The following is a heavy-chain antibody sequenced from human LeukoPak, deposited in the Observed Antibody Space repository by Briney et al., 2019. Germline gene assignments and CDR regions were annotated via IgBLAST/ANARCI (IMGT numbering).Heavy chain of an antibody. CDR3: AKDIGGGLLEY. V-gene: IGHV3-43*02. CDR2: INGDGNT. J-gene: IGHJ4*02. CDR1: GFSFGANS. Sequence: GGSLRLSCAASGFSFGANSMHWARQVPGKGLEWVSLINGDGNTYYAASVNGRFTASRDNSKNSLYLQMSSLRPEDSASYYCAKDIGGGLLEYWGQGTLVTVSS. D-gene: IGHD2-15*01.